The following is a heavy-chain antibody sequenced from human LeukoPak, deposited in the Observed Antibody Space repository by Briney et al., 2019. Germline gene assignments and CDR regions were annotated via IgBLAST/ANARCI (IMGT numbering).Heavy chain of an antibody. CDR2: IYYSGST. CDR1: GGSISSYY. V-gene: IGHV4-59*01. J-gene: IGHJ3*02. D-gene: IGHD3-22*01. Sequence: SETMSLTCTVSGGSISSYYWSWIRQPPGKGLEWIGYIYYSGSTNYNPSLKSRVTISVDTSKNQFSLKLSSVTAADTAVYYCARVYDYYDSSGYYLRDAFDIWGQGTMVTVSS. CDR3: ARVYDYYDSSGYYLRDAFDI.